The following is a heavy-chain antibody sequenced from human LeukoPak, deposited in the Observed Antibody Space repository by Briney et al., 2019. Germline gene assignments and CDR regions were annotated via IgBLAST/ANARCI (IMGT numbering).Heavy chain of an antibody. CDR3: ARDGRPLDY. Sequence: GGSLRLSCAGSGFTCSTSWMSWVRHAPGHGLVWVANIKEDGTEIYYMDSVKGRFTISRDDAKNSLYLQMNSLRAEDTAVYYCARDGRPLDYWGQGTLVTVSS. CDR2: IKEDGTEI. J-gene: IGHJ4*02. V-gene: IGHV3-7*01. D-gene: IGHD1-26*01. CDR1: GFTCSTSW.